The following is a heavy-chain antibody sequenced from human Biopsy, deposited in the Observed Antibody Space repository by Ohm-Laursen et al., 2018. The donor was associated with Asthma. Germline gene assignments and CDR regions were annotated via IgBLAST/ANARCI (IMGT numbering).Heavy chain of an antibody. J-gene: IGHJ4*02. Sequence: SLRLSCAASGFTFSTYAMSWARQAPGKGLEWASSISGSGGRTYYADSVKGRFTVSRDNSMNTLYLQMSSLRAEDTAVYYCAHHREVTTSGGWYRWGQGTLVTVSS. V-gene: IGHV3-23*01. CDR1: GFTFSTYA. CDR3: AHHREVTTSGGWYR. CDR2: ISGSGGRT. D-gene: IGHD6-19*01.